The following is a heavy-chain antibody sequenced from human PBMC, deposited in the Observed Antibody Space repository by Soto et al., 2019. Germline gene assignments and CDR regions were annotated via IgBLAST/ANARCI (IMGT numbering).Heavy chain of an antibody. CDR3: AGEKVGTTGIDF. CDR1: GYTFTGYD. J-gene: IGHJ4*02. V-gene: IGHV1-8*01. D-gene: IGHD1-26*01. CDR2: MNPNSGNT. Sequence: QAQLVQSGAEVKKPGASVKVSCKASGYTFTGYDINWVRQATGQGLEWMGWMNPNSGNTGYAQNFQGRVTMTRDNSMCTAYMELTSLRDDDSAVYYCAGEKVGTTGIDFWGQGTLVTVSS.